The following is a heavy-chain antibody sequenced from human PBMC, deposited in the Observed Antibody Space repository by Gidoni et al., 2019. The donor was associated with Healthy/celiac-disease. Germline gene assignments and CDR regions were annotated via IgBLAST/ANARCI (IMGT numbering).Heavy chain of an antibody. J-gene: IGHJ6*02. CDR1: GFTFSSYA. V-gene: IGHV3-23*01. CDR2: ISGSGGST. Sequence: EVQLLESGGGLVQPGGSLSLSCAASGFTFSSYAMSWVRQAPGKGLEWVSAISGSGGSTYYADSVKGRFTISRDNSKNTLYLQMNSLRAEDTAVYYCAKQGYYYYYGMDVWGQGTTVTVSS. CDR3: AKQGYYYYYGMDV.